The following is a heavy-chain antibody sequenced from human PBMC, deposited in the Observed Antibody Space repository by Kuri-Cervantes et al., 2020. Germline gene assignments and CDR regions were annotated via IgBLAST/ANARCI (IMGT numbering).Heavy chain of an antibody. CDR2: IIPIFGTA. CDR3: ARGVDSSGFLFDY. D-gene: IGHD6-19*01. Sequence: SVKVSCKASGGTFSSYAISWVRQAPGQGLEWMGGIIPIFGTANYAQKFQGRVTITADKSTSTAYMELRSLRSDDTAVYYCARGVDSSGFLFDYWGQGTLVTVSS. CDR1: GGTFSSYA. V-gene: IGHV1-69*06. J-gene: IGHJ4*02.